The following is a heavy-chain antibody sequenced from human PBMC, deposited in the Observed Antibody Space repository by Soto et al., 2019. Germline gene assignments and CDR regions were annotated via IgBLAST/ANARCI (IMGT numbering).Heavy chain of an antibody. CDR3: AKDLGDILTGPDY. V-gene: IGHV3-23*01. D-gene: IGHD3-9*01. Sequence: GGSLRLSCAASGFAFSSYAMSWVRQAPGKGLEWVSAISGSGGSTYYADSVKGRFTISRDNSKNTLYLQMNSLRAEDTAVYYCAKDLGDILTGPDYWGQGTLVTVSS. CDR2: ISGSGGST. CDR1: GFAFSSYA. J-gene: IGHJ4*02.